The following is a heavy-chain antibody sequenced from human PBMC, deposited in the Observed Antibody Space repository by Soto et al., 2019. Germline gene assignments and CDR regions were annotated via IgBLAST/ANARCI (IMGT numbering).Heavy chain of an antibody. CDR1: GYTFTGYY. Sequence: QVQLVQSGAEVKKPGASVKVSCKASGYTFTGYYMHWVRQAPGQGLEWMGWINPNSGGTNYAQKFQGWVTMTRDTSISTADMELSRLRSDDTAVYYCARGMGYGDYDNWFDPWGQGTLVTVSS. D-gene: IGHD4-17*01. J-gene: IGHJ5*02. CDR3: ARGMGYGDYDNWFDP. V-gene: IGHV1-2*04. CDR2: INPNSGGT.